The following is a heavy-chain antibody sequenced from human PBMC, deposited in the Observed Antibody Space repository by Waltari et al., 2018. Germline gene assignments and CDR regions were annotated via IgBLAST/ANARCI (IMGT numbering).Heavy chain of an antibody. CDR2: VFPDTGGT. CDR3: ARDFWSAGSR. CDR1: GYMFSDYH. D-gene: IGHD3-3*01. Sequence: QVQLVQSGAEVMKPGASVKVSCKASGYMFSDYHIHWVRQAPGQGPEWMGWVFPDTGGTNYAQKFQGRVTMTRDTSITTAYLELSRLRSDDTAIYYCARDFWSAGSRWGQGTLVTVSS. J-gene: IGHJ4*02. V-gene: IGHV1-2*02.